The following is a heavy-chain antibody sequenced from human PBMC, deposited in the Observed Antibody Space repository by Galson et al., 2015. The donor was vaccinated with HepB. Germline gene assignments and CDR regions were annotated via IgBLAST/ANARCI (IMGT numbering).Heavy chain of an antibody. CDR3: ANDAEVNGVFDPFDL. J-gene: IGHJ5*02. CDR2: ISSNGGST. CDR1: GFTFSSYG. D-gene: IGHD2-8*01. V-gene: IGHV3-64*04. Sequence: SLRLSCAASGFTFSSYGMHWVRQAPGKGLEYVSAISSNGGSTYYADSVKDRFTISRDNSKNTLYLQMNDLSAEDSAIYYCANDAEVNGVFDPFDLWGQGTLVTVSS.